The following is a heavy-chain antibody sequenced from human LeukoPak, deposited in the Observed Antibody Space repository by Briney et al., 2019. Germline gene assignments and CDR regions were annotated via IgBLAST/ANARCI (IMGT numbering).Heavy chain of an antibody. CDR3: ARDLRGIGDETAY. CDR1: GFTFSTYW. J-gene: IGHJ4*02. D-gene: IGHD3-16*01. V-gene: IGHV3-74*01. Sequence: PGGSLRLSCAASGFTFSTYWMHWVRQAPWKRLVWVSRINSEGGTTTYADSVKSRFTISRDNAKNTLYLHMNSLRVEDTAVYYCARDLRGIGDETAYWGQGTLVTVSS. CDR2: INSEGGTT.